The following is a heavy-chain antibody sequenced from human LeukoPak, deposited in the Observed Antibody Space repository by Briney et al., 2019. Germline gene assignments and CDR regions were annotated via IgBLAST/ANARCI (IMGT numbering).Heavy chain of an antibody. CDR2: IYYSGST. J-gene: IGHJ3*02. D-gene: IGHD6-19*01. Sequence: SETLSLTCAVSGYSITSGYYWAWIRQPPGKGLEWIGSIYYSGSTYYNPSLKSRVTISVDTSKNQFSLKLSSVTAADTAVYYCARQWVPVAGSDAFDIWGQGTMVTVSS. V-gene: IGHV4-38-2*01. CDR1: GYSITSGYY. CDR3: ARQWVPVAGSDAFDI.